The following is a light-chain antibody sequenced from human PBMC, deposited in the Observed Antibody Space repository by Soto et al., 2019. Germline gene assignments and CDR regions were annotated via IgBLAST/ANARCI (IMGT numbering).Light chain of an antibody. V-gene: IGKV3-15*01. CDR3: QQYNNWPPYT. Sequence: EIVMTQSPATLSVSPGERATLSCRASQSVSSNLDWYQQKPGQAPRLLIYGASTRAAGIPARFSGSRSGTEFTLTISSLQSEDFAVYYCQQYNNWPPYTFGQGTKLDIK. CDR1: QSVSSN. CDR2: GAS. J-gene: IGKJ2*01.